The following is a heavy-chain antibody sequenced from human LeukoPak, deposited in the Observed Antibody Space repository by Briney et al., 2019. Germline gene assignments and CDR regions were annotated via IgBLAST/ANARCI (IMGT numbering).Heavy chain of an antibody. CDR1: GFTFSSYA. CDR3: ARAYSSGWYSRKYYFDY. CDR2: ISGSGGST. Sequence: RAGGSLRLSCAASGFTFSSYAMSWVRQAPGKGLEWVSAISGSGGSTYYADSVKGRFTISRDNAKNSLYLQMNSLRAEDTAVYYCARAYSSGWYSRKYYFDYWGQGTLVTVSS. V-gene: IGHV3-23*01. D-gene: IGHD6-19*01. J-gene: IGHJ4*02.